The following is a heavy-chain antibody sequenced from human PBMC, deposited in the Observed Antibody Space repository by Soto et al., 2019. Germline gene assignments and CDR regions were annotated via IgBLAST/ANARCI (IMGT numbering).Heavy chain of an antibody. V-gene: IGHV1-18*01. CDR2: ISAYDGNT. CDR1: GYTFTSYG. CDR3: ARRPLYCSSTSCFERPGVAFDI. D-gene: IGHD2-2*01. J-gene: IGHJ3*02. Sequence: ASVKVSCKASGYTFTSYGISWVRQAPGQGLEWMGWISAYDGNTNYAQKLQGRVTMTTDTSTSTAYMELRSLRSDDTAVYYCARRPLYCSSTSCFERPGVAFDIWGQGTMVTVSS.